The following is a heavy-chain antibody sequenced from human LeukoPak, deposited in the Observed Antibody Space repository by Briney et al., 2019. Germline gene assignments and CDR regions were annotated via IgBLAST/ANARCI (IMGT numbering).Heavy chain of an antibody. CDR2: ISAYNGNT. CDR1: GYTFTSYG. CDR3: ATSEMATPPDY. Sequence: ASVKVSCKASGYTFTSYGISWVRQAPGQGLEWMGWISAYNGNTNYAQTLQGRVTMTTDTSTSTAYMELRSLRSDDTAVYYCATSEMATPPDYWGQGTLVTVSS. V-gene: IGHV1-18*01. D-gene: IGHD5-24*01. J-gene: IGHJ4*02.